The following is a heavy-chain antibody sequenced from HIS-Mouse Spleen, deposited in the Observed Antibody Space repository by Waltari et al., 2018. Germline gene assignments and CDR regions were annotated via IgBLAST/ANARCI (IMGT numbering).Heavy chain of an antibody. V-gene: IGHV3-9*01. CDR3: AKEAAAGGFDY. D-gene: IGHD6-13*01. CDR2: ISWNSGSI. J-gene: IGHJ4*02. Sequence: EVQLVESGGGLVQPGRSLRLSCAASGFTFDDYAMLWVRQAPGKGLEWVSGISWNSGSIGYADSVKGRFTISRDNAKNSLYLQMNSLRAEDTALYYCAKEAAAGGFDYWGQGTLVTVSS. CDR1: GFTFDDYA.